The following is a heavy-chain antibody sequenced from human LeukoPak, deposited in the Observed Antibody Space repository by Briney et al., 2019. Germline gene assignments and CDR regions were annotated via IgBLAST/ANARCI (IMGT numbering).Heavy chain of an antibody. D-gene: IGHD6-19*01. CDR3: ARVHFIALASLYN. CDR2: NSSSSSYI. CDR1: GFTFSNYS. V-gene: IGHV3-21*01. J-gene: IGHJ1*01. Sequence: GGYLRLSCAASGFTFSNYSMNWLRQAPGKGLEWVSYNSSSSSYIYYADSVKGRSTSRDNAKNSLYLQMNSLRAEDTAVYYCARVHFIALASLYNGGQGTVVTVSS.